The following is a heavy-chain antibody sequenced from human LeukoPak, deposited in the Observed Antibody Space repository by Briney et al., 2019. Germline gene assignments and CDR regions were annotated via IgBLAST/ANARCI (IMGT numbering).Heavy chain of an antibody. CDR2: INPSGGST. V-gene: IGHV1-46*01. CDR3: ARVPGRAFGEVYYYYMDV. D-gene: IGHD3-10*01. Sequence: ASVKVSCKASGYTFTGYYMHWVRQAPGQGLEWMGIINPSGGSTSYAQKFQGRVTMTRDMSTSTVYMELSSLRSEGTAVYYCARVPGRAFGEVYYYYMDVWGKGTTVTVSS. J-gene: IGHJ6*03. CDR1: GYTFTGYY.